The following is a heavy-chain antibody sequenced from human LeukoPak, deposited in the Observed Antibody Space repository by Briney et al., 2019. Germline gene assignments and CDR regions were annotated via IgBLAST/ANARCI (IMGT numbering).Heavy chain of an antibody. CDR3: ARERPYSSYYFDY. CDR2: IYYSGST. CDR1: GGSISSGGYY. V-gene: IGHV4-31*03. J-gene: IGHJ4*02. D-gene: IGHD5-18*01. Sequence: SQTLSLTCTVSGGSISSGGYYWSWIRQHPGKGLEWIGYIYYSGSTYYNPSLKSRVTISVDTSKNQFSLKLSSVTAADTAVYCCARERPYSSYYFDYWGQGTLVTVSS.